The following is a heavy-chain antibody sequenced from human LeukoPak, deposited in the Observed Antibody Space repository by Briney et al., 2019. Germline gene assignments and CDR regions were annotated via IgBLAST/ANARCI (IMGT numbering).Heavy chain of an antibody. V-gene: IGHV1-46*01. CDR3: AREVMDNLRFDY. Sequence: ASVKVSCKASGYTFTSYYMHWVRQAPGQGLEWMGIINPSGSDTSYAQKFQGRLTMTRDTSTNTVYMELTSLRSEDTAVYYCAREVMDNLRFDYWGQGTLVTVSS. D-gene: IGHD1-14*01. J-gene: IGHJ4*02. CDR1: GYTFTSYY. CDR2: INPSGSDT.